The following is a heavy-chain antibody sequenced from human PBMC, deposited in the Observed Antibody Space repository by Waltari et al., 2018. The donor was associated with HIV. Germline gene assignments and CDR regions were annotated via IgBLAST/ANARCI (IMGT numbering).Heavy chain of an antibody. Sequence: LVQSGGGLVQPGGSLRLSCAASGFGFRDYWMHWGRQSPWKGPEWVSRINSDGGDATYADSVKGRFTVSRDNAKNTLFLEMSSLRVEDTAVYYCARDDYDFWSGPRRDKNYGMDVWGQGTAVTVSS. V-gene: IGHV3-74*01. D-gene: IGHD3-3*01. CDR2: INSDGGDA. J-gene: IGHJ6*02. CDR1: GFGFRDYW. CDR3: ARDDYDFWSGPRRDKNYGMDV.